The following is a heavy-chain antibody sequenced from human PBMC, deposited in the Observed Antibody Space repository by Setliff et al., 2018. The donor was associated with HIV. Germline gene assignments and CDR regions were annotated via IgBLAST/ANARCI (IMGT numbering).Heavy chain of an antibody. CDR1: GGTFSSFA. CDR3: ARSGSGWPHYQYHHTDV. D-gene: IGHD6-19*01. CDR2: IIPIFGKV. V-gene: IGHV1-69*01. Sequence: VKVSCKASGGTFSSFAFSWIRQAPGQGLEWMGGIIPIFGKVEYAQRFRDRVKITADESTTTAYMELSSLRSEDTAIYYCARSGSGWPHYQYHHTDVWGKGTTVTVSS. J-gene: IGHJ6*04.